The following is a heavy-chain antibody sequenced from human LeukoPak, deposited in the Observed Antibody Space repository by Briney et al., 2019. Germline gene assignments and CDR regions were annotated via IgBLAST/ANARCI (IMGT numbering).Heavy chain of an antibody. CDR2: ISPVSTYK. CDR1: GFGFSSYS. V-gene: IGHV3-21*01. J-gene: IGHJ4*02. CDR3: ARGRGHSGYCTGGSCNWDLDF. D-gene: IGHD2-15*01. Sequence: GGSLRLSRAASGFGFSSYSMNWVRQAPRKGLPWVSSISPVSTYKYYADSVKGRFTVSTDYAKNSLYLQMNSLRAEDTAVYYCARGRGHSGYCTGGSCNWDLDFWGQGTLVTVAS.